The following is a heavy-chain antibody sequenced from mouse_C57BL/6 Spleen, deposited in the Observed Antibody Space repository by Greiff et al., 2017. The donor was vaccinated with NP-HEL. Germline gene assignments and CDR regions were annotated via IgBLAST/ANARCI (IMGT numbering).Heavy chain of an antibody. CDR3: ARTGGYGYETWYFDV. CDR1: GYTFTDYY. V-gene: IGHV1-26*01. J-gene: IGHJ1*03. CDR2: INPNNGGT. D-gene: IGHD2-2*01. Sequence: EVQLQQSGPELVKPGASVKISCKASGYTFTDYYMNWVKQSHGKSLEWIGDINPNNGGTSYNQKFKGKATLTVDKSSSTAYMELRSLTSEDSAVYDCARTGGYGYETWYFDVWGTGTTVTVSS.